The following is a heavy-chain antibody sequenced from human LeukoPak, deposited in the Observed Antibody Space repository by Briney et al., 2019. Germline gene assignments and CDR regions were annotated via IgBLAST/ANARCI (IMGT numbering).Heavy chain of an antibody. V-gene: IGHV3-21*04. Sequence: PGGSLRLSCAASGFTFSSYSMNWVRQAPGKGLEWVSSISSSSSYIYYADSVKGRFTISRDNAKNSLYLQMNSLRSEDTAVYYCARGDRRRWIYYFDYWGQGTLVTVSS. CDR2: ISSSSSYI. D-gene: IGHD5-12*01. CDR1: GFTFSSYS. CDR3: ARGDRRRWIYYFDY. J-gene: IGHJ4*02.